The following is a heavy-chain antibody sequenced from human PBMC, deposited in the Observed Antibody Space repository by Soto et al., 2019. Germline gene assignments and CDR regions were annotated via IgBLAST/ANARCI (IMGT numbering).Heavy chain of an antibody. Sequence: GGSLRLSCAASGFTFSSYAMHWVRQAPGKGLEWVAVISYDGSNKYYADSVKGRFTISRDNSKNTLYLQMNSLRAEDTAVYYCARGVRYYDSSGPRPTRFDYWGQGTLVTVSS. J-gene: IGHJ4*02. CDR2: ISYDGSNK. V-gene: IGHV3-30-3*01. D-gene: IGHD3-22*01. CDR1: GFTFSSYA. CDR3: ARGVRYYDSSGPRPTRFDY.